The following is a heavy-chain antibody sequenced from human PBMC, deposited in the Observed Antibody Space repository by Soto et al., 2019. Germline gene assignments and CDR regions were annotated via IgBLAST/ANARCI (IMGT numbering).Heavy chain of an antibody. CDR2: IKQDGREK. J-gene: IGHJ4*02. Sequence: EVQLVESGGGLVQPGGSLRLCCAASGFTFSVSWMSWVRQAPGKGLEWVANIKQDGREKYYVDSVKGRFTISRDNAKNSLYLQMNSLRAEDTAVYYCARDAYSTKATFDFWGQGTLVTVSS. V-gene: IGHV3-7*05. CDR3: ARDAYSTKATFDF. D-gene: IGHD2-15*01. CDR1: GFTFSVSW.